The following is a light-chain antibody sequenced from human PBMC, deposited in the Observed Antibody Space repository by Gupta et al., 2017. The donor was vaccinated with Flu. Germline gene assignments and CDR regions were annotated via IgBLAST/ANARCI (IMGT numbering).Light chain of an antibody. CDR1: QSGFDSSNNRNY. V-gene: IGKV4-1*01. J-gene: IGKJ4*01. Sequence: SLGERATINCKSSQSGFDSSNNRNYLAWYQQKPGQPPKLLIYWASSREYGVPDRFSGSGSGTDFTLTISSLQAEDVAVYYCQQYYTSPLTFGGGTKVEIK. CDR2: WAS. CDR3: QQYYTSPLT.